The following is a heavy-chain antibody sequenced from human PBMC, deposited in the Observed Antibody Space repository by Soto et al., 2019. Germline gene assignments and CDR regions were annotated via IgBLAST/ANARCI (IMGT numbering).Heavy chain of an antibody. CDR2: ISAYNGNT. D-gene: IGHD5-12*01. V-gene: IGHV1-18*01. J-gene: IGHJ5*02. CDR1: GYTFTSYG. CDR3: ARGGHWGMEGYEDWFDP. Sequence: QVQLVQSGGEVKKPGASVKVSCKASGYTFTSYGCSWVRQAPGQGLEWMGWISAYNGNTNYAQKLQDRVTMTTDTGTNTRYKEQRSVRSEDAAVYSCARGGHWGMEGYEDWFDPWGPGTLV.